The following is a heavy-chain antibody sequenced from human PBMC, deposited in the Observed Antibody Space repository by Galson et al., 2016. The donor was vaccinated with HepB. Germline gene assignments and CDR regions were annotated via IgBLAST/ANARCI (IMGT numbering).Heavy chain of an antibody. V-gene: IGHV5-51*01. CDR3: ARPVGVSGASKPVDY. CDR2: ISPGDSDT. Sequence: QSGAEVKKTGESLKISCQASGYTFTTYWIGWVRQMPGKGLEWMGIISPGDSDTRYSPSFQGQVTISADKSVSTAYLQWNSLKASDSAMYYCARPVGVSGASKPVDYWGQGTLVTVSS. CDR1: GYTFTTYW. D-gene: IGHD4-23*01. J-gene: IGHJ4*02.